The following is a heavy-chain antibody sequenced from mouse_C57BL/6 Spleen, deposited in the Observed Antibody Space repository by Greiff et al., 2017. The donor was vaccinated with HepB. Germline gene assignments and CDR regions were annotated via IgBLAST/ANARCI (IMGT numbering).Heavy chain of an antibody. V-gene: IGHV3-6*01. CDR1: GYSITSGYY. CDR2: ISYDGSN. D-gene: IGHD2-3*01. J-gene: IGHJ1*03. Sequence: EVKLMESGPGLVKPSQSLSLTCSVTGYSITSGYYWNWIRQFPGNKLEWMGYISYDGSNNYNPSLKNRISITRDTSKNQFFLKLNSVTTEDTATYYCARAEGYYEYFDVWGTGTTVTVSS. CDR3: ARAEGYYEYFDV.